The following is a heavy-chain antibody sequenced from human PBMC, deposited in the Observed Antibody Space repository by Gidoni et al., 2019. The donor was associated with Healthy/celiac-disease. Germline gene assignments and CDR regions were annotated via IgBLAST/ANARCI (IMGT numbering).Heavy chain of an antibody. V-gene: IGHV5-10-1*03. D-gene: IGHD3-22*01. J-gene: IGHJ3*02. CDR1: GYSFTSYW. CDR3: ARLLRYEEVVVAPDAFDI. CDR2: IDPSDSYT. Sequence: EVQLVQSGAEVKKPGESLRISCKGSGYSFTSYWISWVRQMPGKGLEWMGRIDPSDSYTNYSPSFQGHVTISADKSISTAYLQWSSLKASDTAMYYCARLLRYEEVVVAPDAFDIWGQGTMVTVSS.